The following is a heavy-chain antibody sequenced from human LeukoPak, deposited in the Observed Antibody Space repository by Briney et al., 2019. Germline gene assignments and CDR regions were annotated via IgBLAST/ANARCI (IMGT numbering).Heavy chain of an antibody. Sequence: ASVKVSCKASGGTFSSYAISWVRQAPGQGLEWMGRIIPILGIANYAQKFQGRVTITADKSTSTAYMELSSLRSEDTAVYYCARDGWELPTNPPSSWGQGTLVTVSS. D-gene: IGHD1-26*01. J-gene: IGHJ5*02. CDR1: GGTFSSYA. CDR2: IIPILGIA. V-gene: IGHV1-69*04. CDR3: ARDGWELPTNPPSS.